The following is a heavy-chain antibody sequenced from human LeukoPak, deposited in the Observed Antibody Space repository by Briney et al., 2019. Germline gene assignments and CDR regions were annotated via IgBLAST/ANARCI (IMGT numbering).Heavy chain of an antibody. CDR3: AKDPIAAAGKGKGSDY. CDR1: GYTFTSYG. Sequence: GASVKVSCKASGYTFTSYGISWVRQAPGQGLEWMGWISAYNGNTNYAQKLQGRVTMTTDTSTSTAYMELRSLRSDDTAVYYCAKDPIAAAGKGKGSDYWGQGTLVTVSS. D-gene: IGHD6-13*01. J-gene: IGHJ4*02. CDR2: ISAYNGNT. V-gene: IGHV1-18*01.